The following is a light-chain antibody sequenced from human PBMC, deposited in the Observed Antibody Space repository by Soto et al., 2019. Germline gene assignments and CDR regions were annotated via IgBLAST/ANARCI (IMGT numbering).Light chain of an antibody. J-gene: IGLJ1*01. CDR3: SSYAGSNIYV. Sequence: QSALTQPPSASGSPGQPVTISCTGTSSDVGGYNYVSWYQQHPGKAPKLMIYEVRERPSGVPDRFSGSKSGNTASLTVSGLQAEDEADYYCSSYAGSNIYVFGTGTKLTVL. CDR2: EVR. V-gene: IGLV2-8*01. CDR1: SSDVGGYNY.